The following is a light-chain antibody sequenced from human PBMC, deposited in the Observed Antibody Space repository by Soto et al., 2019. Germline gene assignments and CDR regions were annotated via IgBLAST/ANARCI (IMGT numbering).Light chain of an antibody. CDR2: EVS. CDR1: SSDVGGYNF. V-gene: IGLV2-14*01. CDR3: SSNTRSRTYV. Sequence: QSALTQPASVSGSPGQSITISCTGTSSDVGGYNFVSWYQQHPGKAPKLMIYEVSNRPSGVSYRFSGSKSGNTASLTISGLQAEDEADYYCSSNTRSRTYVFGSGTKLTVL. J-gene: IGLJ1*01.